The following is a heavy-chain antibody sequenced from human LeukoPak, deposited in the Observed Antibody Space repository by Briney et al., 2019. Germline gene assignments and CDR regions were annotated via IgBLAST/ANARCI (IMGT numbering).Heavy chain of an antibody. CDR3: ARELGDY. V-gene: IGHV3-48*02. J-gene: IGHJ4*02. CDR2: ISGTSTTI. D-gene: IGHD7-27*01. Sequence: PGGSLRLSCAASGFTFRGYSMNWVRQAPGKGLEWVSYISGTSTTIYYADSVKGRLTISRDNAKNSLYLQMNSLRDEDTAVYYCARELGDYWGQGTLVTVSS. CDR1: GFTFRGYS.